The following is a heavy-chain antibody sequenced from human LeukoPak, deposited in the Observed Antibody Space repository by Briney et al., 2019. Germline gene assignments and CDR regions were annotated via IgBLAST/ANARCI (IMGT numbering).Heavy chain of an antibody. D-gene: IGHD3-22*01. J-gene: IGHJ4*02. Sequence: SETLSLTCAVSGGSISSGGYSWSWIRQPPGKGLEWIGYIYHSGSTYYNPSLKSRVTISVDTSKNQFSLKLSSVTAADTAVYYCARKRYYYDSSGYYRSGYYFDYWGQGTLVTASS. CDR1: GGSISSGGYS. CDR3: ARKRYYYDSSGYYRSGYYFDY. CDR2: IYHSGST. V-gene: IGHV4-30-2*01.